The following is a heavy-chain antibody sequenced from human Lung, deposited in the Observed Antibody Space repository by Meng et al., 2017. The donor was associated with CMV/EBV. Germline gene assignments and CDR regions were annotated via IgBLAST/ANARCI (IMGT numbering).Heavy chain of an antibody. CDR2: ISASSGDM. J-gene: IGHJ2*01. Sequence: GESLKISCAASGFTFGSYMMNWVRQVPGKGLEWVSSISASSGDMYYVDAVKGRFTISRDNAQETLYLQMNSLRAEDTAVYYCARASGYFDVWGRGTLV. V-gene: IGHV3-21*04. CDR3: ARASGYFDV. CDR1: GFTFGSYM.